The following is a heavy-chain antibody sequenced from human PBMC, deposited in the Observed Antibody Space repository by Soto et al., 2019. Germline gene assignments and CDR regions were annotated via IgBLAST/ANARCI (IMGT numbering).Heavy chain of an antibody. CDR2: VNAGNGNT. J-gene: IGHJ4*02. Sequence: QVQLVQSGAEVKKPGASVKVSCKASGYTFTTYAMNWVRQAPGQRLEWMGLVNAGNGNTKYSQKFQGRITITRDTFASTAYMELSSLRSEDTAVYFCARVADCRSTGCPWDYWGQGTLVTVSS. CDR1: GYTFTTYA. CDR3: ARVADCRSTGCPWDY. D-gene: IGHD2-2*01. V-gene: IGHV1-3*01.